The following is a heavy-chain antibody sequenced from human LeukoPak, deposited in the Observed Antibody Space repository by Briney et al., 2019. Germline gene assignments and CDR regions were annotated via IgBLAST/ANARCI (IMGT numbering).Heavy chain of an antibody. CDR2: INPNGGGT. Sequence: ASVKVSCKASGYTFTGYYIHWVRQAPGQGLEWMAWINPNGGGTNYAQKFQGGVAVTRDSSISTAYMELSGPTSDDTAVFYCARGTGAPNYFDYWGQGTLVTVSS. CDR3: ARGTGAPNYFDY. J-gene: IGHJ4*02. D-gene: IGHD7-27*01. V-gene: IGHV1-2*02. CDR1: GYTFTGYY.